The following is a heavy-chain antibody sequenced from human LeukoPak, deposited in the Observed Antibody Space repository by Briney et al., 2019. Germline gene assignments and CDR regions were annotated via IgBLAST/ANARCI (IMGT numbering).Heavy chain of an antibody. D-gene: IGHD2-21*02. V-gene: IGHV1-46*01. Sequence: GASVKVSCKASGYTFTSYYMHWVRQAPGQGLEWMGIINPSGGSTSYAQKFQDRVTMTRDASTTTFYLELSSLRSEDTAVYFCARDMSTRVTPISYAFDVWGQGTMVTVAS. CDR2: INPSGGST. J-gene: IGHJ3*01. CDR3: ARDMSTRVTPISYAFDV. CDR1: GYTFTSYY.